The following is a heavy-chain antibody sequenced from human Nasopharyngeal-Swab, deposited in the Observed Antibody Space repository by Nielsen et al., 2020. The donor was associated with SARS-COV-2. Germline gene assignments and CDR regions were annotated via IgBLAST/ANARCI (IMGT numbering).Heavy chain of an antibody. CDR3: AKDPLGEWELLFAFDI. D-gene: IGHD1-26*01. CDR2: ITWNSGNK. Sequence: GGSLRLSCAASGFTFDDYAMHWVRQVPGKGLEWVSGITWNSGNKGYAESVQGRFTISRDNARNSLYLQMNSLRAEDTALYYCAKDPLGEWELLFAFDIWGQGTMVTVSS. J-gene: IGHJ3*02. V-gene: IGHV3-9*01. CDR1: GFTFDDYA.